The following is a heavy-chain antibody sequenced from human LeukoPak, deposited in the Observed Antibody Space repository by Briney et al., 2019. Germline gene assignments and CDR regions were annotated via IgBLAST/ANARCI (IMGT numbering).Heavy chain of an antibody. CDR3: GRDGYSSGWWESDYYYYRDV. V-gene: IGHV7-4-1*02. J-gene: IGHJ6*03. D-gene: IGHD6-19*01. CDR1: ASTFTIYT. Sequence: ASVTLCFSSAASTFTIYTMNWIRQAPGQGKEWMGWIYTNTGRASYVKGFRGTFDFALATTVSTAYLQISSIKAEDTAVYYCGRDGYSSGWWESDYYYYRDVWGKGTTVTVSS. CDR2: IYTNTGRA.